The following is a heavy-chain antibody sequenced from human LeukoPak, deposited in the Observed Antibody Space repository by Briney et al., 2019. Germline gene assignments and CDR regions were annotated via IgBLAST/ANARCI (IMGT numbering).Heavy chain of an antibody. D-gene: IGHD1-20*01. CDR1: GFMFSSNW. J-gene: IGHJ4*02. Sequence: PGGSLRLSCAASGFMFSSNWMSWVRLAPGKGLEWVGRIKSKADGETIDYAAPVKGRFTFSRDDSKNMLYLQMNSLKSEDTAVYYCSTLTSRGLSDSWGQGTLVTVSS. CDR2: IKSKADGETI. V-gene: IGHV3-15*01. CDR3: STLTSRGLSDS.